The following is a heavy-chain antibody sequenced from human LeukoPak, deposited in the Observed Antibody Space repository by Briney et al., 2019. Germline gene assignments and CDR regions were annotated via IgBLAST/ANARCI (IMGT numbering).Heavy chain of an antibody. CDR3: ARNHSGATGTPGGWFDS. CDR2: IYYSGST. Sequence: SETLSLTCSVSGGSISDTRDYWGWIRQPPRKRLEWIGSIYYSGSTHYNPSLRSRVSMSIDTSKRQFSLKLASVTAADTGLYYCARNHSGATGTPGGWFDSWGQGTLVIVSS. J-gene: IGHJ5*01. CDR1: GGSISDTRDY. V-gene: IGHV4-39*01. D-gene: IGHD3-16*01.